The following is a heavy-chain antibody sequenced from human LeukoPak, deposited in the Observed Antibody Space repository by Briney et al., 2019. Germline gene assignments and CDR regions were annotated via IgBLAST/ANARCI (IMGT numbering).Heavy chain of an antibody. CDR2: VYHSGST. D-gene: IGHD1-26*01. Sequence: KPSETLSLTCAVSGYSISRGYYGGWGRQPPGKGQEWVGSVYHSGSTYYKPSLKSRVTRSVDTSKNQCSLKLTAMTAADPAVYYCARLWWEPPGGFDYWGQGTLVTVSS. J-gene: IGHJ4*02. CDR1: GYSISRGYY. CDR3: ARLWWEPPGGFDY. V-gene: IGHV4-38-2*01.